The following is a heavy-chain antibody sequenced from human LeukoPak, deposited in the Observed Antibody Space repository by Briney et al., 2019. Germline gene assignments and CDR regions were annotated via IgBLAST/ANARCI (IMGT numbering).Heavy chain of an antibody. CDR3: AKESDSSGWFSTLSSPYFDY. J-gene: IGHJ4*02. CDR2: ISYDGSNK. Sequence: GGSLRLSCAASGFTFSSYGMHWVRQAPGKGLEWVAVISYDGSNKYYADSVKGRFTISRDNSKNTLYLQMNSLRAEDTAVYYCAKESDSSGWFSTLSSPYFDYWGQGTLVTVSS. CDR1: GFTFSSYG. D-gene: IGHD6-19*01. V-gene: IGHV3-30*18.